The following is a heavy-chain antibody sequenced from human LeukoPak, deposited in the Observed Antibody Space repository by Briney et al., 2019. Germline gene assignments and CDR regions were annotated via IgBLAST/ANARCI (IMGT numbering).Heavy chain of an antibody. CDR3: ARVYGDYVDY. D-gene: IGHD4-17*01. Sequence: PSKTLSLTCAVSGGSISSGGYSWSWIRQPPGKGLEWIGYIYHSGSTYYNPSLKSRVTISVDRSKNQFSLKLSSVTAADTAVYYCARVYGDYVDYWGQGTLVTVSS. CDR2: IYHSGST. V-gene: IGHV4-30-2*01. CDR1: GGSISSGGYS. J-gene: IGHJ4*02.